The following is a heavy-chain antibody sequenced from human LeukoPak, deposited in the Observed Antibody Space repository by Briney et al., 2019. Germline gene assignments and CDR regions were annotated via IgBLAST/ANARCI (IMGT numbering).Heavy chain of an antibody. CDR2: ISADGDFT. V-gene: IGHV3-64*02. J-gene: IGHJ4*02. D-gene: IGHD3-22*01. CDR1: GFTFSAYP. Sequence: PGGSRRLSCAASGFTFSAYPMHWVRQAPGKGLEYVSGISADGDFTYYGDSVKGRFTISRANSKRTLCLQMGSLGAEDMAVYYCARVSTFHFDSSLDYWGQGALVTVSS. CDR3: ARVSTFHFDSSLDY.